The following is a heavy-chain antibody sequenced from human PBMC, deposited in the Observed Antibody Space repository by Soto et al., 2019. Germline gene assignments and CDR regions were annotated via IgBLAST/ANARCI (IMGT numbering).Heavy chain of an antibody. CDR3: AREVAAAGGYYYYGMDV. Sequence: ASVKVSCKASGGTFSSYAISWVRQAPGQGLEWMGWISAYNGNTNYAQKLQGRVTMTTDTSTSTAYMELRSLRSDDTAVYYSAREVAAAGGYYYYGMDVWGQGTTVTVSS. V-gene: IGHV1-18*01. CDR1: GGTFSSYA. D-gene: IGHD6-13*01. CDR2: ISAYNGNT. J-gene: IGHJ6*02.